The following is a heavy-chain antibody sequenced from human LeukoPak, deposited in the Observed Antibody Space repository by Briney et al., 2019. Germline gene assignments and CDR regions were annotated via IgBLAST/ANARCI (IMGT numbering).Heavy chain of an antibody. CDR1: GGSFSDYY. D-gene: IGHD6-19*01. Sequence: PSETLSLTCAVYGGSFSDYYWSWIRQPPGKGLEWIGEINHSGSTNYNPSLKSRVTISVDTSKNQFSLKLSSVTAADTAVYYCARAPGIAVAGTSRYYYYMDVWGKGTTVTVSS. J-gene: IGHJ6*03. CDR2: INHSGST. CDR3: ARAPGIAVAGTSRYYYYMDV. V-gene: IGHV4-34*01.